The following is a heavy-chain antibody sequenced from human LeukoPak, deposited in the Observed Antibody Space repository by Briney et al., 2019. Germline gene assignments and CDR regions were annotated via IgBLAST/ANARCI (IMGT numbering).Heavy chain of an antibody. J-gene: IGHJ2*01. CDR2: IYTSGST. D-gene: IGHD1-26*01. Sequence: SETLSLTCTVSGGSISSYYWSWIRQPAGKGLEWIGHIYTSGSTNYNPSLKSRVTMSVDTSKNQFSLKLSSVTAADTAVYYCARVMGELLLGYFDLWGRGAPVTVSS. V-gene: IGHV4-4*07. CDR1: GGSISSYY. CDR3: ARVMGELLLGYFDL.